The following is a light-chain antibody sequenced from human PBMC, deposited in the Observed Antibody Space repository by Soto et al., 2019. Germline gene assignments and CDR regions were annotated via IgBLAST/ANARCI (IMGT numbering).Light chain of an antibody. CDR1: SSDIGGYNY. Sequence: QSVLTQPASVSGSPGQSITISCTGTSSDIGGYNYVSWYQQHPGKAPKLMIYDVNTRPTGVSNRFSGSKSGNTASLTISGLQAEDEADYYCSSYTSSSTHVFGPGTKLTVL. J-gene: IGLJ1*01. V-gene: IGLV2-14*03. CDR3: SSYTSSSTHV. CDR2: DVN.